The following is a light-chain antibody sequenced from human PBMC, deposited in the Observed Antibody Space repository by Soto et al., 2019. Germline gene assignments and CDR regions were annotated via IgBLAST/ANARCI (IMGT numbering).Light chain of an antibody. CDR3: AAWDDILNTSV. J-gene: IGLJ1*01. Sequence: QSVLTQPPSASGTPGQRVDISCSGSSSNIKTNTVGWYQHFPGKAPKVLVYKDIERPSGVPDRFSASKSGTSASLAISGLQSEDEATYYCAAWDDILNTSVFGTGTKVTVL. V-gene: IGLV1-44*01. CDR2: KDI. CDR1: SSNIKTNT.